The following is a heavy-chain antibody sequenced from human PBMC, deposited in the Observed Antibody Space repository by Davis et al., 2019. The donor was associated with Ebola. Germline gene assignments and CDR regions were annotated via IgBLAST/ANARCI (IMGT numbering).Heavy chain of an antibody. V-gene: IGHV4-59*08. D-gene: IGHD1-1*01. CDR3: AGRYNWNDRYYYYGMDV. CDR1: GGSISSYY. J-gene: IGHJ6*02. Sequence: MPSETLSLTCTASGGSISSYYWSWIRQPPGKGLEWIGYIYYSGSTNYNPSLKSRVTISVDTSKNQFSLKLSSVTAADTAVYDCAGRYNWNDRYYYYGMDVWGQGTTVTVSS. CDR2: IYYSGST.